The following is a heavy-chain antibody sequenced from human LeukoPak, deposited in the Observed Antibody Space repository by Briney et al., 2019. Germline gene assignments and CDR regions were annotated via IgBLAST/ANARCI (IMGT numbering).Heavy chain of an antibody. V-gene: IGHV3-23*01. J-gene: IGHJ6*03. CDR3: AKVMSNFPGKKTYYYYYYMDV. CDR1: GFTFSNAW. Sequence: PGGSLRLSCAASGFTFSNAWMSWVRQAPGKGLEWVSAISGSGGSTYYADSVKGRFTISRDNSKNTLYLQMNSLRAEDTAVYYCAKVMSNFPGKKTYYYYYYMDVWGKGTTVTVSS. CDR2: ISGSGGST. D-gene: IGHD4-11*01.